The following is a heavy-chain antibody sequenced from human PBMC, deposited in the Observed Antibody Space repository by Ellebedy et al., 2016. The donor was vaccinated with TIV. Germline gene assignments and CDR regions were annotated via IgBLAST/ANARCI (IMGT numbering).Heavy chain of an antibody. CDR2: IWYDGINK. D-gene: IGHD6-19*01. V-gene: IGHV3-33*01. CDR1: GFTFNTYG. Sequence: PGGSLRLSCAASGFTFNTYGMNWVRQGPGKGLEWVAVIWYDGINKYYADSVKGRFTISRDNSKNTLYLQMNSLRADDTAVYYCARDFTQWLVQPYGLDIWGQGTMVTVSS. J-gene: IGHJ6*02. CDR3: ARDFTQWLVQPYGLDI.